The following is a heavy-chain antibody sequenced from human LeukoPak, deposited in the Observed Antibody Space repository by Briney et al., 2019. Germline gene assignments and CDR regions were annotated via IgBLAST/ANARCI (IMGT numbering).Heavy chain of an antibody. CDR2: IRYDGSNK. Sequence: RXSCAASGFTFSSYGMHWVRQAPGKGLEWVAFIRYDGSNKYYADSVKGRFTISRDNSKNTLYLQMNSLRAEDTAVYYCAKGEHYYDSSGYATPDYWGQGTLVTVSS. V-gene: IGHV3-30*02. J-gene: IGHJ4*02. CDR3: AKGEHYYDSSGYATPDY. D-gene: IGHD3-22*01. CDR1: GFTFSSYG.